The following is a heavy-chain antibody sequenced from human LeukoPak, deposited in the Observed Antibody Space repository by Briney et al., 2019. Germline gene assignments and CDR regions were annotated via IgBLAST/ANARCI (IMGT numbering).Heavy chain of an antibody. D-gene: IGHD6-19*01. J-gene: IGHJ5*02. CDR3: AKGVAVAGTWYWFDP. V-gene: IGHV3-23*01. CDR2: ISGSGGST. CDR1: GLTFSDYA. Sequence: GGSLRLSCAASGLTFSDYAMNWVRQAPGKGLEWVSSISGSGGSTYYADSVKGRFTISRDTSKNTLYLQMNSLRAEDTAVYFCAKGVAVAGTWYWFDPWGQGTLVTVSS.